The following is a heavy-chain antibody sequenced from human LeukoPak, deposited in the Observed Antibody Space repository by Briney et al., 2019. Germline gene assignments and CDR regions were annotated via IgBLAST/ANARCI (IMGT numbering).Heavy chain of an antibody. CDR1: GYTFTGYY. J-gene: IGHJ4*02. D-gene: IGHD4-23*01. CDR2: INPNSGGT. CDR3: ARATVVTPDFDY. Sequence: GASVKVSCKASGYTFTGYYMHWVRQSPGQGLEWMGWINPNSGGTNYAQKFQGWVTMTRDTSISTAYMELSRLRSDDTAVYYCARATVVTPDFDYWGQGTLVTVSS. V-gene: IGHV1-2*04.